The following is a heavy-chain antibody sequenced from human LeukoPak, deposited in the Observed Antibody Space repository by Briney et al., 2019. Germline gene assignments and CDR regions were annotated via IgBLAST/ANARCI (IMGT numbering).Heavy chain of an antibody. CDR1: GFTFSSYA. CDR3: AKRTGYSSNWYFDY. D-gene: IGHD6-13*01. CDR2: IVGSGSGA. J-gene: IGHJ4*02. V-gene: IGHV3-23*01. Sequence: PGGSLRLSCAASGFTFSSYAMTWVRQAPGKGLQWVSSIVGSGSGAYYADSVKGRFTISRDNSKNTVYLQMNSLRAEDTAVYYCAKRTGYSSNWYFDYWGQGTLVTVSS.